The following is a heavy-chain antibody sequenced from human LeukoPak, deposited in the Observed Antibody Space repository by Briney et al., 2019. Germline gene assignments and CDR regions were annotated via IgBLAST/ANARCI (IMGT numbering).Heavy chain of an antibody. D-gene: IGHD3-10*01. CDR1: GFTFSNYG. CDR3: AKGRYGSGSYVPDYFDY. CDR2: ISSDGSNK. Sequence: SGRSLRLSCAASGFTFSNYGMHWVRQAPGKGLEWVAVISSDGSNKYYEDSVKGRFTISRNNSKNTLYLQMNSLRAEDTAVYYCAKGRYGSGSYVPDYFDYWGQGTMVTVSS. V-gene: IGHV3-30*18. J-gene: IGHJ4*02.